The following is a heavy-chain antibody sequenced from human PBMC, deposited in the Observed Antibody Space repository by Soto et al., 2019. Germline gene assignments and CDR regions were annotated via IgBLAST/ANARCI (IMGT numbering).Heavy chain of an antibody. Sequence: QITLKESGPTLVKPTQTLTLTCTFSGFSLSTSGVGVGWIRQPPGKALEWLALIYWDYDKHYSPFLKSRLTITKDTSKNQVVLTMPNMDPVDTATYYCALIAVAGTVSYFDYWGQGTLVTVSS. CDR1: GFSLSTSGVG. CDR2: IYWDYDK. CDR3: ALIAVAGTVSYFDY. V-gene: IGHV2-5*02. J-gene: IGHJ4*02. D-gene: IGHD6-19*01.